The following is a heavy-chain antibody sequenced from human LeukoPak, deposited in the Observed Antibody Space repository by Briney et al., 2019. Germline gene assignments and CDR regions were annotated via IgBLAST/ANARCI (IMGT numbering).Heavy chain of an antibody. D-gene: IGHD5-18*01. CDR3: ARRDTAMVVDAFDI. J-gene: IGHJ3*02. CDR2: IYYSGST. Sequence: SEPLSLTCTVCGGSISSNFWSWIRQPPGKGLEGIGYIYYSGSTNYNPSLKSRVTISVDTSKNQLSLKLSSVTAADTAVYYCARRDTAMVVDAFDIWGQGTMVTVSS. CDR1: GGSISSNF. V-gene: IGHV4-59*01.